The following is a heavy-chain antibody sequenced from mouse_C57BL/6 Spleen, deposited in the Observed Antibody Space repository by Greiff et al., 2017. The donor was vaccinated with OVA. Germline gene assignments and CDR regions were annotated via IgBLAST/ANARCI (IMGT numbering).Heavy chain of an antibody. J-gene: IGHJ1*03. V-gene: IGHV1-59*01. D-gene: IGHD2-12*01. Sequence: QVQLQQPGAELVRPGTSVKLSCKASGYTFTSYWMHWVKQRPGQGLEWIGVIDPSDSYTNYNQKFKGKATLTVDTSSSTAYMQLSSLTSEDSAVSDGARDDKYDDWYFDDWGTGTTVTVSS. CDR2: IDPSDSYT. CDR1: GYTFTSYW. CDR3: ARDDKYDDWYFDD.